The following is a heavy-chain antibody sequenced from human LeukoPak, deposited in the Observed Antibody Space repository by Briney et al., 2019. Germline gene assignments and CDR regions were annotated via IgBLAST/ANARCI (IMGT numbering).Heavy chain of an antibody. CDR3: ARGQLRIVGATDFGY. CDR1: GGSFSGYY. D-gene: IGHD1-26*01. V-gene: IGHV4-34*01. Sequence: PSETLSPTCAVYGGSFSGYYWSWIRQPPGKGLEWIGEINHSGSTNYNPSLKSRVTISVDTSKNQFSLKLSSVTAADTAVYYCARGQLRIVGATDFGYWGQGTLVTVSS. J-gene: IGHJ4*02. CDR2: INHSGST.